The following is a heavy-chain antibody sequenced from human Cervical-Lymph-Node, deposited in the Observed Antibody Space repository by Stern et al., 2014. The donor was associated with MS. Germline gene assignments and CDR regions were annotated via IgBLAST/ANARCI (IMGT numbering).Heavy chain of an antibody. J-gene: IGHJ4*02. D-gene: IGHD3-22*01. CDR3: ATDLVVITTNFDY. Sequence: EVQLVESGGGLVKPGGSLRLSCATSGFSFSNAWMSWVRQAPGKGLEWVGRIKSNTDGGTTDYAAPVKGRFTMSRDDSKDTLYLQMDSLKTEDTAVYYCATDLVVITTNFDYWGQGTLVTVYS. CDR1: GFSFSNAW. CDR2: IKSNTDGGTT. V-gene: IGHV3-15*01.